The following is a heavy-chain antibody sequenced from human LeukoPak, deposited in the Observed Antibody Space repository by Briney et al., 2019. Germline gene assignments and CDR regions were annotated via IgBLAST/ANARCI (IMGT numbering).Heavy chain of an antibody. V-gene: IGHV3-23*01. CDR1: GFTFSSYA. CDR3: AKEKYYDILTGYYGNWFDP. Sequence: PGGSLRLSCAASGFTFSSYAMSWVRHTPGKGLEWVSAISGSGGSTYYAEYVKGRFTISRDNSKNTLYMQKNSLRAEDTAVYYCAKEKYYDILTGYYGNWFDPWGQGTVVTVSS. D-gene: IGHD3-9*01. CDR2: ISGSGGST. J-gene: IGHJ5*02.